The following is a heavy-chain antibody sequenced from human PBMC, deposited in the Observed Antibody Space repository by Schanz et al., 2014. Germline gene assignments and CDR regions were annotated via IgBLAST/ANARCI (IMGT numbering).Heavy chain of an antibody. CDR1: GYTFTEYT. V-gene: IGHV1-3*01. Sequence: QVQLVQSGPEVEKPGASVKVSCKTSGYTFTEYTMYWLRQAPGQGLEWVGWISPYTGNTHYFDKMEGRVTMTTDTSTSTAYMELRSLRSDDTAMYYCATMWGYCTATACQILEVLDVWGQGTMVNVSS. J-gene: IGHJ3*01. CDR2: ISPYTGNT. D-gene: IGHD2-8*02. CDR3: ATMWGYCTATACQILEVLDV.